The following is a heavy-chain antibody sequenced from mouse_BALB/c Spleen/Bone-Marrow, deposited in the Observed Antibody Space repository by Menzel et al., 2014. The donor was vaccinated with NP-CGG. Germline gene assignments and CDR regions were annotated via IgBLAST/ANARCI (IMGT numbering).Heavy chain of an antibody. Sequence: EVHLVESGGGLVKPGGSLKLSCAASGFTFSSYATSWVRQTPEKRLEWVATISSGGSYTYYPDSVKGRFTISRDNAKNALYLQMSSLRSEDTAMYYCARPGFAYWGQGTLVTVSA. CDR1: GFTFSSYA. CDR2: ISSGGSYT. J-gene: IGHJ3*01. V-gene: IGHV5-9-3*01. CDR3: ARPGFAY.